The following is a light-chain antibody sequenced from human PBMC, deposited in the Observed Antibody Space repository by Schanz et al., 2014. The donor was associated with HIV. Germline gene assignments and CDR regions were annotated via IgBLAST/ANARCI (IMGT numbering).Light chain of an antibody. CDR1: QSISSN. Sequence: ERVMTQSPVTLSVSPGESATLSCRASQSISSNLAWYQQKPGQAPRLLIYGASTRTTGTPDRFSGSGSGTDFTLTISRLEPEDSAVYYCQQYGSSSLTFGGGTKVEIK. V-gene: IGKV3-20*01. CDR2: GAS. CDR3: QQYGSSSLT. J-gene: IGKJ4*01.